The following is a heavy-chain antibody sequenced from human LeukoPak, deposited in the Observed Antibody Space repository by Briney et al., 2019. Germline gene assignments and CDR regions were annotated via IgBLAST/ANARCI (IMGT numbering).Heavy chain of an antibody. D-gene: IGHD6-13*01. V-gene: IGHV3-23*01. CDR3: AKAGYFLKYYFDY. CDR1: GFTFSSYA. J-gene: IGHJ4*02. Sequence: PGGSLRLSRAASGFTFSSYAMSWVRQAPGKGLEWVSAISGSGGSTYYADSVKGRFTISRDNSKNTLYLQMNSLRAEDTAVYYCAKAGYFLKYYFDYWGQGTLVTVSS. CDR2: ISGSGGST.